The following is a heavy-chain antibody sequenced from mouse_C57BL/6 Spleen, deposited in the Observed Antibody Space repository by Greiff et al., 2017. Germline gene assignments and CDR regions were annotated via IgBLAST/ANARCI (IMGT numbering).Heavy chain of an antibody. J-gene: IGHJ4*01. CDR2: INPSSGST. V-gene: IGHV1-4*01. Sequence: QVQLQQSGAELARPGASVKMSCKASGYTFTSYTMHWVQQRPGQGLEWIGYINPSSGSTKYNQKFKDKATLTADKSSSTAYMQLSSLTSEDSAVYYCARGRYAMDYWGQGTSVTVSS. CDR3: ARGRYAMDY. CDR1: GYTFTSYT.